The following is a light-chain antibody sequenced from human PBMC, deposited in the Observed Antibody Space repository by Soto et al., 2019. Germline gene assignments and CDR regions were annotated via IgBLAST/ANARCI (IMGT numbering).Light chain of an antibody. CDR1: SSNIGSNT. V-gene: IGLV1-44*01. CDR3: VAWDDSLNGLV. J-gene: IGLJ2*01. CDR2: SNN. Sequence: VVTQPPSASGTPGQRVTISCSGSSSNIGSNTVNWYQQLPGTAPKLLIYSNNQRPSGVPDRFSGSKSGTSASLAISGLQSEDEADYYCVAWDDSLNGLVFGGGTKLTVL.